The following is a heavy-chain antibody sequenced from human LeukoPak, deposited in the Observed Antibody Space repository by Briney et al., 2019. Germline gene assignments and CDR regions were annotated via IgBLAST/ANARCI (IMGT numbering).Heavy chain of an antibody. CDR3: ARVTAAAGTWGFDY. CDR2: INPSGSST. D-gene: IGHD6-13*01. CDR1: GYTFTSHY. V-gene: IGHV1-46*01. Sequence: ASVKVSCKASGYTFTSHYMHWVRQAPGQGLEWMGLINPSGSSTLYAQKFQGRVTMTRDMSTTTDYMELSSLRSEDTAVYYCARVTAAAGTWGFDYWGQGTLATVSS. J-gene: IGHJ4*02.